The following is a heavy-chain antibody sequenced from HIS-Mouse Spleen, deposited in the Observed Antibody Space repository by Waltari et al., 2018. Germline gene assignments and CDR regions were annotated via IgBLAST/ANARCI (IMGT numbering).Heavy chain of an antibody. CDR2: IYYSGRT. D-gene: IGHD6-13*01. Sequence: QLQLQESGPGLVKPSETLSLTCTVSGGSISSSSYYWGLIRQPPGKGLEWIGSIYYSGRTYYNPSLKSRVTISVDTSKNQFSLKLSSVTAADTAGYYCAREIPYSSSWYDWYFDLWGRGTLVTVSS. CDR3: AREIPYSSSWYDWYFDL. CDR1: GGSISSSSYY. J-gene: IGHJ2*01. V-gene: IGHV4-39*07.